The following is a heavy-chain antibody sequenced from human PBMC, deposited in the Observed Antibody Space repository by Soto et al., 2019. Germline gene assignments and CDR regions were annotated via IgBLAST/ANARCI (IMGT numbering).Heavy chain of an antibody. CDR2: IKQDGSEK. CDR1: GFTCSSYW. V-gene: IGHV3-7*05. D-gene: IGHD5-18*01. J-gene: IGHJ4*02. Sequence: GSLRLSCAASGFTCSSYWMSWVRQAPGKGLEWVANIKQDGSEKYYVDSVKGRFTISRDNAKNSLYLQMDSLRAEDTAVYFCARVEDVDTAMVTGKYYFDYWGQGTLVTVSS. CDR3: ARVEDVDTAMVTGKYYFDY.